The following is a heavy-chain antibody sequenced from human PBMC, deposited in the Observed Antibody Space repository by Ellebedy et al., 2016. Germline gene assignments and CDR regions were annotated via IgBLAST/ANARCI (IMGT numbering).Heavy chain of an antibody. V-gene: IGHV3-74*01. CDR1: GFTFSSHW. CDR3: ARGSITVFGGVDV. J-gene: IGHJ6*04. CDR2: ISTDGSST. D-gene: IGHD3-3*01. Sequence: GGSLRLXXAVSGFTFSSHWMHWVRQAPGKGLVWVSRISTDGSSTNYADSVKGRFTISRDNAKNTLYLQMNSLRAEDTAVYYCARGSITVFGGVDVWGKGTTVTVSS.